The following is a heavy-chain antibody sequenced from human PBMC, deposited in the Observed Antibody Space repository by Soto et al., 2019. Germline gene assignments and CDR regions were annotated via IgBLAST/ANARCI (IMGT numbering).Heavy chain of an antibody. Sequence: GTSVKVSCKDSGYTLTSYGSSWVRQAPGQGLEWMGWISAYNGNTNYAQKLQGRVTMTTDTSTSTAYMELRSLRSDDTAVYYCASHGGYSYGLWYYYGMDVWGQGTTVTVSS. V-gene: IGHV1-18*01. CDR2: ISAYNGNT. J-gene: IGHJ6*02. D-gene: IGHD5-18*01. CDR1: GYTLTSYG. CDR3: ASHGGYSYGLWYYYGMDV.